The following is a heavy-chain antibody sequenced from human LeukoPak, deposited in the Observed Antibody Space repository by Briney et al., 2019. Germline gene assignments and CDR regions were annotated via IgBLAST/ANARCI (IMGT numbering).Heavy chain of an antibody. CDR1: GFTFRSYN. CDR3: ARNDWNDGGIYWYFDL. D-gene: IGHD1-1*01. V-gene: IGHV3-21*06. J-gene: IGHJ2*01. CDR2: ISSSSSYI. Sequence: TPGGSLRLSCAASGFTFRSYNMNWVRQAPGKGLEWVSSISSSSSYIYYADSIKGRFTISRDNAKNSLFLQISSLRAEDTAVYYCARNDWNDGGIYWYFDLWGRGTLVTVSS.